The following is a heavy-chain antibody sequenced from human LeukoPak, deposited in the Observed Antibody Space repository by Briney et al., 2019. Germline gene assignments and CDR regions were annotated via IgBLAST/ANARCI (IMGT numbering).Heavy chain of an antibody. D-gene: IGHD2-2*01. CDR1: GGSISSYY. CDR2: IYTSGST. CDR3: ARGPSTSGYYYYGMDV. J-gene: IGHJ6*02. V-gene: IGHV4-4*07. Sequence: SETLSLTCTVSGGSISSYYWSWIRQPPGKGLEWIGRIYTSGSTNYNPSLKSRVTMSVDTSKNQFSLKLSSVTAADTAVYYCARGPSTSGYYYYGMDVWGQGTTVTVSS.